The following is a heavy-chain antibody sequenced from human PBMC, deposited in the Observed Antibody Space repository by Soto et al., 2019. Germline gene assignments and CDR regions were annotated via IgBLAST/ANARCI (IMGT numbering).Heavy chain of an antibody. Sequence: PEETLSLTCACYGGSFSGYYWSFLHQPPGKGLEWIGEINHSGSTNYNPSLKSRVTISVDTSKNQFSLKLSSVTAADTAVYYCARGGWVAARRYFDYWGQGTLVTVSS. V-gene: IGHV4-34*01. J-gene: IGHJ4*02. CDR3: ARGGWVAARRYFDY. CDR2: INHSGST. D-gene: IGHD6-6*01. CDR1: GGSFSGYY.